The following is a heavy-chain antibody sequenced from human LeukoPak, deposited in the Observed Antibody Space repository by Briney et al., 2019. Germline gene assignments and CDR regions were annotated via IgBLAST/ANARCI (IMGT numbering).Heavy chain of an antibody. Sequence: SVKVSCKASGGTFSSYAISWVRQAPGQGLEWMGGIIPIFGTANYAQKFQGRVTITADKSTSTAYMELSSLGSEDTAVYYCARSRVVDYYDSNEPIDYWGQGTLVTVSS. CDR2: IIPIFGTA. V-gene: IGHV1-69*06. CDR3: ARSRVVDYYDSNEPIDY. CDR1: GGTFSSYA. J-gene: IGHJ4*02. D-gene: IGHD3-22*01.